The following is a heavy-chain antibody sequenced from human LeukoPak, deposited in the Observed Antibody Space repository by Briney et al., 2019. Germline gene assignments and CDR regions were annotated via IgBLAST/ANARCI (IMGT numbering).Heavy chain of an antibody. CDR1: GLTFSSYG. V-gene: IGHV3-30*02. J-gene: IGHJ4*02. Sequence: GGSLRLSCAASGLTFSSYGMHWVRQALGKGLEWVAFMRYDESNKYYADSVKGRFTISRDNSKNTLYLQMNSLRTEDTGVYYCAKDRHDGKDYWGQGTLVTVSS. D-gene: IGHD4-23*01. CDR2: MRYDESNK. CDR3: AKDRHDGKDY.